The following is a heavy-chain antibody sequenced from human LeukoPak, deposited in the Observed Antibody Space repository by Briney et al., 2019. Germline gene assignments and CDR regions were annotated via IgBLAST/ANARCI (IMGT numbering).Heavy chain of an antibody. J-gene: IGHJ2*01. D-gene: IGHD1-14*01. CDR2: IYHSGST. CDR1: GYSISSGYY. CDR3: ARHHLPPVANWYFDL. V-gene: IGHV4-38-2*01. Sequence: PSETLPLTCAVSGYSISSGYYWGWIRQPPGKGLEWIGSIYHSGSTYYNPSLKSRVTISVDTSKNQFSLKLSSVTAADTAVYYCARHHLPPVANWYFDLWGRGTLVTVSS.